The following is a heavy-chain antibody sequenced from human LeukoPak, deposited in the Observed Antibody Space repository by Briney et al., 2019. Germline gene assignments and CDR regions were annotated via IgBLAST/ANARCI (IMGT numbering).Heavy chain of an antibody. CDR1: GGSISSGGYS. V-gene: IGHV4-30-2*01. D-gene: IGHD3-22*01. J-gene: IGHJ4*02. CDR3: ASRSSGYSIDY. Sequence: SQTLSLTCAVSGGSISSGGYSWSWIRQPPGKGLEWIGYICHSGSTYYNPSLKSRVTISVDRSKNQFSLKLSSVTAADTAVYYCASRSSGYSIDYWGQGTLVTVSS. CDR2: ICHSGST.